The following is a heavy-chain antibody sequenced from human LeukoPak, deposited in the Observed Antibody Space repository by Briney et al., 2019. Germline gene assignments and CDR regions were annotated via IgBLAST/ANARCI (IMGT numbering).Heavy chain of an antibody. J-gene: IGHJ4*02. CDR1: GGSISSSNW. CDR3: ARLWGATYYYDSSGYYYDY. V-gene: IGHV4-4*02. D-gene: IGHD3-22*01. CDR2: IYHSGST. Sequence: SGTLSLTCAVSGGSISSSNWWSWVRQPPGKGLEWIAEIYHSGSTNYNPSLKSRVTISVDTSKNQFSLKLSSVTAADTAVYYCARLWGATYYYDSSGYYYDYWGQGTLVTVSS.